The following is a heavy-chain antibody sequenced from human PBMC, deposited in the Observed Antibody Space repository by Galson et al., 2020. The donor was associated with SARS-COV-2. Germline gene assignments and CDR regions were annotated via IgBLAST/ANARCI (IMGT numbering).Heavy chain of an antibody. V-gene: IGHV1-24*01. J-gene: IGHJ5*02. CDR3: AALRYSSSWYQNWFDP. Sequence: GASVQVSCKVSGYTLTELSMHWVRQAPGKGLEWMGGFDPEDGETIYAQKFQGRVTMTEDTSTDTAYMELSSLRSEDTAVYYCAALRYSSSWYQNWFDPWGQGTLVTVSS. CDR1: GYTLTELS. CDR2: FDPEDGET. D-gene: IGHD6-13*01.